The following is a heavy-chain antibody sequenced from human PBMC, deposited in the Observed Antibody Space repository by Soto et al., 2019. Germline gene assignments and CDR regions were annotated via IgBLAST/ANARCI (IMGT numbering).Heavy chain of an antibody. CDR2: ISSSSSTI. CDR1: GFTFSSYS. Sequence: GSPRLSCAAPGFTFSSYSMNWVRQAPGEGREWVSYISSSSSTIYYADSVKGRFTISRDNAKNSLYLQMNSLRAEDTAVYYCAREYCSSTSCLNWFDPWGQGTLVTVSS. CDR3: AREYCSSTSCLNWFDP. J-gene: IGHJ5*02. V-gene: IGHV3-48*01. D-gene: IGHD2-2*01.